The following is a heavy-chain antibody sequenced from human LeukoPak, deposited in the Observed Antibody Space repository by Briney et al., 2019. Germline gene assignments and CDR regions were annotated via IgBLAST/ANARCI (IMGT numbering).Heavy chain of an antibody. V-gene: IGHV3-66*02. CDR1: GFTVSSNY. D-gene: IGHD6-6*01. CDR3: ARGGIAARGPFDY. CDR2: IYSGGST. J-gene: IGHJ4*02. Sequence: PGGSLRLSCAASGFTVSSNYMSWVRQAPGKGLEWVSVIYSGGSTYYADSVKGRFTISRDNSKNTLYPQMNSLRAEDTAVYYCARGGIAARGPFDYWGQGTLVTVSS.